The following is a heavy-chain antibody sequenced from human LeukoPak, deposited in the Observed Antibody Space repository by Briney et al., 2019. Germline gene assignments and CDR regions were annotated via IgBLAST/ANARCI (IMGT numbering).Heavy chain of an antibody. Sequence: EASVNVSCTASGGTFSSYAISWVRQAPGQGLEWMGGIIPIFGTANYAQKFQGRVTITADKSTSTAYMELSSLRSEDTVVYYCASWWFGEPPPANNWFDPWGQGTLVTVSS. D-gene: IGHD3-10*01. CDR2: IIPIFGTA. V-gene: IGHV1-69*06. CDR1: GGTFSSYA. CDR3: ASWWFGEPPPANNWFDP. J-gene: IGHJ5*02.